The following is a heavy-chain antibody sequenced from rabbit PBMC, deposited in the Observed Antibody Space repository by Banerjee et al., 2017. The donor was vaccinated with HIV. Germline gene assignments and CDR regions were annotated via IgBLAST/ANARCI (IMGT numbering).Heavy chain of an antibody. V-gene: IGHV1S40*01. CDR2: IYAGIIGSP. D-gene: IGHD4-1*01. CDR3: ASSSDWPSHFNL. Sequence: QSLEESGGDLVKPGASLTLTCTASGFSFSSSYYMCWVRQAPGKGLEWIGCIYAGIIGSPYYANWAKGRFTISKTSSTTVTLQMNSLTAADTATYFCASSSDWPSHFNLWGPGTLVTVS. CDR1: GFSFSSSYY. J-gene: IGHJ4*01.